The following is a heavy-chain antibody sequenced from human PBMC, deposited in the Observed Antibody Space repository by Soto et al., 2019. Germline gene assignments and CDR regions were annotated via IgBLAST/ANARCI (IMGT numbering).Heavy chain of an antibody. V-gene: IGHV4-34*01. Sequence: PSETLSLTCAVYGGSFSGYYWSWIRQPPGKGLEWIGEINQSGSTNYNPSLKSRVTISVDTSKNQFSLKLSSVTAADTAVYYCARLPDYWGQGTLVTSPQ. CDR2: INQSGST. CDR1: GGSFSGYY. CDR3: ARLPDY. J-gene: IGHJ4*02.